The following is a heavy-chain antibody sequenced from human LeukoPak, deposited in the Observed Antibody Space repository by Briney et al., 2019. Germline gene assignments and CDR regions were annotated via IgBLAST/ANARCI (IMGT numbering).Heavy chain of an antibody. CDR1: GFAFSVYA. CDR2: INANSGTR. V-gene: IGHV3-23*01. CDR3: AKPISGGLAVTADWFHP. J-gene: IGHJ5*01. D-gene: IGHD6-19*01. Sequence: GGSLRLSCAASGFAFSVYAMSLLRQPPGQGLEWVSTINANSGTRSYAASVRGRFTISRDNSKNTLYLQLNTPRADDTATYYCAKPISGGLAVTADWFHPWGQGTLVVVSS.